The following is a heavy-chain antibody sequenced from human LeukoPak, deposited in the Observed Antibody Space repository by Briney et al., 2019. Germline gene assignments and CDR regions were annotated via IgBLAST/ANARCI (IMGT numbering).Heavy chain of an antibody. J-gene: IGHJ5*02. V-gene: IGHV1-69*13. D-gene: IGHD2-2*01. Sequence: SVKVSCTASGGTFSSYAISWVRQAPGQGLEWMGGIIPIFGTANYAQKFQGRVTITADESTSTAYMELSSLRSEDTAVYYCARDPKYCSSTSCPFDPWGQGTLVTVSS. CDR1: GGTFSSYA. CDR3: ARDPKYCSSTSCPFDP. CDR2: IIPIFGTA.